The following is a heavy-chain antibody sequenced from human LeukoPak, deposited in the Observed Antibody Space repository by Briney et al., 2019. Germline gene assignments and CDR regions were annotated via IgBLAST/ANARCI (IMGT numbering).Heavy chain of an antibody. CDR2: ISWDGGST. CDR3: AKDISGYYSGGFDY. J-gene: IGHJ4*02. Sequence: GGSLRLSCAASGFTFDDYAMHWVRQAPGKGLEWFSLISWDGGSTYYADSVKGRFTISRDNSKNSLYLQMNSLRAEDTALYYCAKDISGYYSGGFDYWGQGTLVTVSS. D-gene: IGHD3-22*01. V-gene: IGHV3-43D*03. CDR1: GFTFDDYA.